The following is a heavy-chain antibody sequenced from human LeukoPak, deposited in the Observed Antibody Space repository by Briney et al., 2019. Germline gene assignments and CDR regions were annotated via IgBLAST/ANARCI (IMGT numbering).Heavy chain of an antibody. CDR2: IIPIFGTA. Sequence: SVKVSCKASGGTISSYAISWVRQAPGQGLEWMGGIIPIFGTANYAQKFQGRVTITADESTSTAYMELSSLRSEDTAVYYCARTPYDFWSDYYSGVGYYFDYWGQGTLVTVSS. CDR3: ARTPYDFWSDYYSGVGYYFDY. V-gene: IGHV1-69*01. CDR1: GGTISSYA. J-gene: IGHJ4*02. D-gene: IGHD3-3*01.